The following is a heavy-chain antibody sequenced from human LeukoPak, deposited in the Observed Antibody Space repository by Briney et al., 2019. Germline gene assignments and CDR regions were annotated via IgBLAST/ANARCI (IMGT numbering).Heavy chain of an antibody. CDR3: ARGTYYYDSSGFYKLDY. V-gene: IGHV4-61*02. CDR2: IYTSGST. CDR1: GGSISCGSYY. J-gene: IGHJ4*02. D-gene: IGHD3-22*01. Sequence: SETLSLTCTVSGGSISCGSYYWSWIRQPAGKGLEWIGRIYTSGSTNYNPSLKSRVTMSVDTSKNQFSLKLISVTAADTAVYYCARGTYYYDSSGFYKLDYWGQGTLVTVSS.